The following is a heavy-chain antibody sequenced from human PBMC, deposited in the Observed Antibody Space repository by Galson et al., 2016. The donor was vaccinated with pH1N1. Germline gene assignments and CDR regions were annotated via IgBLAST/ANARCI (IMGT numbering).Heavy chain of an antibody. CDR1: GETISSPGSC. Sequence: TLSLTCSVSGETISSPGSCWTWIRQSPGEGLEWIGYISHSGIISHNPSLQGRLTFSVDASKNQFSLELNAVTAADTAVYYCARGYRERRGTGTQYYYSMDDWGPGTTVTVSS. V-gene: IGHV4-31*03. CDR2: ISHSGII. CDR3: ARGYRERRGTGTQYYYSMDD. D-gene: IGHD3/OR15-3a*01. J-gene: IGHJ6*03.